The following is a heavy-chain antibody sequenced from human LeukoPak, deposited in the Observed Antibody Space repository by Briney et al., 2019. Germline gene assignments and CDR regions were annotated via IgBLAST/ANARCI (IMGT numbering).Heavy chain of an antibody. J-gene: IGHJ4*02. V-gene: IGHV1-2*02. CDR1: GYTFTGYY. CDR2: VNPNSGGT. D-gene: IGHD1-26*01. Sequence: ASVKVSCKASGYTFTGYYMHWVRQAPGQGLEWMGGVNPNSGGTNYAQRIQGRGTMTRDTRSSTDYMWRSRLGSGDTAVYYCARGAWELLYYFDHWGQGTLVTVSS. CDR3: ARGAWELLYYFDH.